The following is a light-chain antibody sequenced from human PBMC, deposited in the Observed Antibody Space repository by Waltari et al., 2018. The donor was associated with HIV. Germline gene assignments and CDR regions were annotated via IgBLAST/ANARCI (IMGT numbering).Light chain of an antibody. Sequence: QSALTHPPSVSGSPGQSVPLPCTRTSRDVGGHDSVTCFQQPPGKAPTLLVQDATNRPPCVPNCVSGSKSGSTASMTSAGLHAEEQGDYFCCPYAGGFTLFGGGTKLTVL. J-gene: IGLJ2*01. CDR3: CPYAGGFTL. V-gene: IGLV2-11*01. CDR1: SRDVGGHDS. CDR2: DAT.